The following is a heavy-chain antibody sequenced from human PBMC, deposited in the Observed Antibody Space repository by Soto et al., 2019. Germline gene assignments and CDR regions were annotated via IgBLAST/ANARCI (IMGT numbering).Heavy chain of an antibody. CDR1: GFTFEDYA. J-gene: IGHJ3*02. CDR3: AKATATGGGAFDI. V-gene: IGHV3-9*01. CDR2: ISWNNSAI. D-gene: IGHD2-8*02. Sequence: GGSLRLSCAASGSTSGFTFEDYAMHWVRQAPGKGPEWVSSISWNNSAIGYGDSVKGRFTTSRDNAKNSLYLQMNSLTAGDTAVYYCAKATATGGGAFDICGQGTMVTVSS.